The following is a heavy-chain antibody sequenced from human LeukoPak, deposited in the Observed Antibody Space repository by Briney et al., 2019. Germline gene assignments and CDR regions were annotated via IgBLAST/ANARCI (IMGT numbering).Heavy chain of an antibody. Sequence: SSLKVSYKASGGTLSSYPISWVQPAPGQGLTWIAGIIPIFGTANYAQKFQGRVTITADESTSTAYMELSSLRSEDTAVYYCARGPYCSGGSCYSRYYYGMDVWGKGTTVTVSS. CDR2: IIPIFGTA. D-gene: IGHD2-15*01. V-gene: IGHV1-69*01. J-gene: IGHJ6*04. CDR1: GGTLSSYP. CDR3: ARGPYCSGGSCYSRYYYGMDV.